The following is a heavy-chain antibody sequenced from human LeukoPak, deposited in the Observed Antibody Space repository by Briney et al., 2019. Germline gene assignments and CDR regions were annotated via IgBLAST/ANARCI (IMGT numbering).Heavy chain of an antibody. D-gene: IGHD6-13*01. J-gene: IGHJ6*03. CDR2: INHSGST. V-gene: IGHV4-34*01. CDR3: ARGSSSWSNHYSYYYYMDV. Sequence: PSETLSLTCAVYGGSFSGYYWSWIRQPPGKGLEWIGEINHSGSTNYNPSLKSRVTISVDTSKNQFSLKLSSVTAADTAVYYCARGSSSWSNHYSYYYYMDVWGKGATVTVSS. CDR1: GGSFSGYY.